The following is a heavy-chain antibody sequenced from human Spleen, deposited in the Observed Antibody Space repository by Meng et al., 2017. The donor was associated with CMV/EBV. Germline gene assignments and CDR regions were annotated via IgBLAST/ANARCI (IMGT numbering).Heavy chain of an antibody. CDR2: ISYSGGRT. J-gene: IGHJ4*02. CDR3: ATSNSPTPYYFDY. V-gene: IGHV3-23*01. D-gene: IGHD6-6*01. Sequence: ETLSLTCAASGFTFSNYAMSWVRQAPGKGLEWVSSISYSGGRTYYTESLKGRSTISRDNSKNTLYLQMNSLRAEDTAVYYCATSNSPTPYYFDYWGQGTLVTVSS. CDR1: GFTFSNYA.